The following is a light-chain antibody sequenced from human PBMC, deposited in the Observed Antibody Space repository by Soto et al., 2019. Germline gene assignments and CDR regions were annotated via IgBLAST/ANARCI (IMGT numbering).Light chain of an antibody. CDR2: AAS. Sequence: IKMNQSPSSLSAYVGDRVTITCRASQGIGYSLAWYQQKPGKVPKILIYAASTLQSGVPSRFSGSGFGTDFTLTISSLQAEDVGTYYCQKYDSALWTFGQ. CDR1: QGIGYS. V-gene: IGKV1-27*01. J-gene: IGKJ1*01. CDR3: QKYDSALWT.